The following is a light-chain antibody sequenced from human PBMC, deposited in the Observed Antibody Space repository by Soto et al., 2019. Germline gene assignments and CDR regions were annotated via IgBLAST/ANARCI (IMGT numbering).Light chain of an antibody. CDR2: GAS. Sequence: DIVLTQSPGTLSLSPGERATLSCRASQSVGSTFLALYQHKVGQAPRLLIYGASSRATGIPDRFSGSGSGTDFTLTISSLEPEDSAVYYCQQRHMWPITFGQGTRLEI. V-gene: IGKV3D-20*02. J-gene: IGKJ5*01. CDR3: QQRHMWPIT. CDR1: QSVGSTF.